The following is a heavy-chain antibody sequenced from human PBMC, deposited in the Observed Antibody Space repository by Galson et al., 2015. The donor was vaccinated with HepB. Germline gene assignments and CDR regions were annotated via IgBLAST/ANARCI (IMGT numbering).Heavy chain of an antibody. CDR2: IKQDGSEK. D-gene: IGHD4-17*01. CDR1: EFTFSCYW. V-gene: IGHV3-7*01. CDR3: ARDSSSRGKNDYGDPGVY. J-gene: IGHJ4*02. Sequence: SLRLSCAASEFTFSCYWMSWFRQAPGKGLEWVANIKQDGSEKYYADSVKGRFTISRDNAKKSLYLQMNSLRVEDTAVYFCARDSSSRGKNDYGDPGVYWGQGTLVTVSS.